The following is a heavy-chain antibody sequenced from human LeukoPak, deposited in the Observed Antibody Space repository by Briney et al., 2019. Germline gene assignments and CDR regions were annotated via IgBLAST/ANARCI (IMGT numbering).Heavy chain of an antibody. CDR2: ISSSSSYI. CDR1: GFTFSSYS. V-gene: IGHV3-21*01. J-gene: IGHJ4*02. D-gene: IGHD6-13*01. CDR3: ARDIAAAAKGDY. Sequence: GGSLRLSCAASGFTFSSYSMNWVRQAPGKGLEWVSSISSSSSYIYYADSVKGRFTISRDNAKNSLYLQMNSLRAEDTAVYYCARDIAAAAKGDYWGQGTLVTVSS.